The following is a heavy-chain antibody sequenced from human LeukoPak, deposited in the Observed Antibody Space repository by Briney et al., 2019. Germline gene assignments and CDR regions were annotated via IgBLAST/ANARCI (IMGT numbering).Heavy chain of an antibody. CDR2: ISAYNGNT. CDR3: ARDIVATKDAFDI. J-gene: IGHJ3*02. D-gene: IGHD5-12*01. Sequence: ASVKVSCKASGYTFADYYIHWVRQAPGQGLEWMGWISAYNGNTNYAQMLQGRVTMTTDTSTSTAYMELRSLRSDDTAVYYCARDIVATKDAFDIWGQGTMVTVSS. CDR1: GYTFADYY. V-gene: IGHV1-18*04.